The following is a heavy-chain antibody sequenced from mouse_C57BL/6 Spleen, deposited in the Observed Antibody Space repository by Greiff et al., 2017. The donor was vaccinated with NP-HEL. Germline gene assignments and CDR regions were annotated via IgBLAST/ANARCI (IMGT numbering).Heavy chain of an antibody. CDR1: GFTFSDYG. Sequence: EVQGVESGGGLVKPGGSLKLSCAASGFTFSDYGMHWVRQAPEKGLEWVAYISSGSSTIYYADTVKGRFTISRDNAKNTLFLQMTSLRSEDKAMYYCARRGGIYYDYYVYYFDYWGQGTTLTVSS. CDR2: ISSGSSTI. D-gene: IGHD2-4*01. J-gene: IGHJ2*01. V-gene: IGHV5-17*01. CDR3: ARRGGIYYDYYVYYFDY.